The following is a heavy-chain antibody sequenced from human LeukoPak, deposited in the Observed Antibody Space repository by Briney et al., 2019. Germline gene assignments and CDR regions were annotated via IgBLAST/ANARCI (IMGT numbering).Heavy chain of an antibody. CDR1: GITFVDYA. V-gene: IGHV3-49*04. J-gene: IGHJ4*02. Sequence: PGGSLRLSCTASGITFVDYAMSWVRQAPGKGLEWVGFIRRKANGGTPLYAASVRGRFTISRDDSKGIAYLQMNSLQTEDTAVYYCTFEGGLGYCSGTSCSSGMWGQGTLVTVSS. CDR3: TFEGGLGYCSGTSCSSGM. D-gene: IGHD2-2*01. CDR2: IRRKANGGTP.